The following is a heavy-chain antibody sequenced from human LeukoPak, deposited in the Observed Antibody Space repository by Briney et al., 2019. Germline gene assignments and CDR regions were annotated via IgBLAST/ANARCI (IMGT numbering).Heavy chain of an antibody. V-gene: IGHV4-38-2*02. J-gene: IGHJ5*02. CDR3: ARGGDSSSSSGCFDP. Sequence: SETLSLTCTVSGYSISSGYYWGWIRQPPGKGLEWIGSIYHSGSTYYNPSLKSRVTISVDTSKNQFSLKLSSVTAADTAVYYCARGGDSSSSSGCFDPWGRETLVTVSS. D-gene: IGHD6-6*01. CDR2: IYHSGST. CDR1: GYSISSGYY.